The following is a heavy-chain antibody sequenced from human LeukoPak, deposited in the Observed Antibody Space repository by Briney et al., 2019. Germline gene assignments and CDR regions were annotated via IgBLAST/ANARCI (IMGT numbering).Heavy chain of an antibody. CDR1: GGSVSSGSYY. V-gene: IGHV4-61*01. J-gene: IGHJ4*02. Sequence: SETLSLTCTVSGGSVSSGSYYWSWIRQPPGKGLEWIGYIYYSGSTNYNPSLKSRVTMSVDTSKNQFSLRLSSVTAADTAVYYCARDRNFRGAYDYWGQGTLVTVSS. CDR3: ARDRNFRGAYDY. D-gene: IGHD3-3*01. CDR2: IYYSGST.